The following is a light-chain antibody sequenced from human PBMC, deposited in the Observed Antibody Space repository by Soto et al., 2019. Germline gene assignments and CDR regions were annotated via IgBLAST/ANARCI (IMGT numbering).Light chain of an antibody. CDR1: QSFSSH. J-gene: IGKJ5*01. Sequence: EIVLTQSPATLSLSPGERATLSCRASQSFSSHLAWYQQKPGQAPRLLIYDASKRATGIPARFSGRGSGTDFTLTISSLGPEDFAVYYCQQRSYWPPVITFGQGTRLEIK. V-gene: IGKV3-11*01. CDR2: DAS. CDR3: QQRSYWPPVIT.